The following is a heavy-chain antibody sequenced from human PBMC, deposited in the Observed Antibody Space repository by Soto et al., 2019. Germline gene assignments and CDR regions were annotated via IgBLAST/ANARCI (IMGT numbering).Heavy chain of an antibody. J-gene: IGHJ6*02. Sequence: GGSLRLSCAASGFTFSSYSMNWVRQAPGKGLEWVSSISSSSSYIYYADSVKGRFTISRDNAKNSLYLQMNSLRAEDTAVYYCARAGEGDQRVWYYYGMDVWGQGTTVTVSS. D-gene: IGHD3-16*01. CDR1: GFTFSSYS. V-gene: IGHV3-21*01. CDR3: ARAGEGDQRVWYYYGMDV. CDR2: ISSSSSYI.